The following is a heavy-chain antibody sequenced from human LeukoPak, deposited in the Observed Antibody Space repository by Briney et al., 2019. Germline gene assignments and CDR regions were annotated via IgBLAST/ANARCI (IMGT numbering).Heavy chain of an antibody. Sequence: SETLSLTCTVSGGSISSSSYYWGWIRQPPGKGLEWIGSIYYSGSTYYNPSLKSRVTISVDTSKNQFSLKLSSVTAADTAVYYCARHPEYSGSRFFDYWGQGTLVTVSS. CDR2: IYYSGST. J-gene: IGHJ4*02. CDR1: GGSISSSSYY. CDR3: ARHPEYSGSRFFDY. V-gene: IGHV4-39*01. D-gene: IGHD1-26*01.